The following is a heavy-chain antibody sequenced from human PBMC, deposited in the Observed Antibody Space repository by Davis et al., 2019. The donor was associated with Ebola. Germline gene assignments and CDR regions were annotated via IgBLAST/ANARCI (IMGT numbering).Heavy chain of an antibody. CDR2: IYSGSST. Sequence: GESLKISCAASGFTFSDYYMDWIRQAPGKGLEWVAVIYSGSSTEYIDSVKGCFTISRDNSKNTLYLQMNSLSVEDTAAYYCVGATQWLAYDYWGQGTLVTVSS. D-gene: IGHD6-19*01. V-gene: IGHV3-53*01. CDR3: VGATQWLAYDY. J-gene: IGHJ4*02. CDR1: GFTFSDYY.